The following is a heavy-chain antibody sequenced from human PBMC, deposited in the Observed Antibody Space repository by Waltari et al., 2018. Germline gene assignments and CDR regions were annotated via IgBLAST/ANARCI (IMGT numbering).Heavy chain of an antibody. D-gene: IGHD3-16*01. CDR2: ISYTGTT. CDR3: ATYVGASIGTAAFDV. J-gene: IGHJ3*01. V-gene: IGHV4-39*01. CDR1: GGSIISNRHY. Sequence: QLHLQEAGPGLVTPSETLSLTCSVSGGSIISNRHYAAWIRQPPGKGLEWTATISYTGTTYYNPSLKSRVTISVDTSKNQFSLKLSSVTAADTAVYYCATYVGASIGTAAFDVWGQGTMVTVSS.